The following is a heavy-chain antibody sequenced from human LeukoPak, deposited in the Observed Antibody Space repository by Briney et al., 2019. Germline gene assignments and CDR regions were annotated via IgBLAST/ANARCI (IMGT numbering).Heavy chain of an antibody. D-gene: IGHD1-26*01. Sequence: GGSLRLSCVASGFTFDDYAMHWVRQAPGKGLEWVSGISWNSGSIGYADSVKGRFTISRDNAKNSLYLQMNSLRAEDMALYYCAKATYSGSYGFDYWGQGTLVTVSS. J-gene: IGHJ4*02. CDR2: ISWNSGSI. CDR1: GFTFDDYA. CDR3: AKATYSGSYGFDY. V-gene: IGHV3-9*03.